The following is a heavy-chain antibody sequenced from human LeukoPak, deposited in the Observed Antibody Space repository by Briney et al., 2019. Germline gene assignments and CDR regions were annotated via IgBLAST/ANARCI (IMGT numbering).Heavy chain of an antibody. CDR2: IYYSGST. V-gene: IGHV4-39*01. D-gene: IGHD3-10*01. CDR3: ASTRIKRGYYYYMDV. Sequence: SETLSLTCIVSGGSISSSSYYWGWIRQPPGKGLKWIGSIYYSGSTYYNPSLKSRVTISVDTSKNQFSLKLSSVTAADTAVYYCASTRIKRGYYYYMDVWGKGTTVTVSS. CDR1: GGSISSSSYY. J-gene: IGHJ6*03.